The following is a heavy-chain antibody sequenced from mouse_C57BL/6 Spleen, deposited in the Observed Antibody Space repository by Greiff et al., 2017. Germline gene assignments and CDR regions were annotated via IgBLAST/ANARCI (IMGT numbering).Heavy chain of an antibody. CDR1: GYAFSSSW. V-gene: IGHV1-82*01. D-gene: IGHD2-5*01. CDR2: IYPGDGDT. CDR3: ERSNRNYALDY. J-gene: IGHJ4*01. Sequence: QVQLQQSGPELVKPGASVKISCKASGYAFSSSWMNWVKQRPGQGLEWIGRIYPGDGDTNYNGKFKGKATLTADKSSSTAYMQRSSLTSEDSAVYWCERSNRNYALDYWGQGTSVTVSS.